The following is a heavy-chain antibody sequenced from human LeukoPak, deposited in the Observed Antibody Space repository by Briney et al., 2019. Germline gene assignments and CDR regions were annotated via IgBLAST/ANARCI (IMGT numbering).Heavy chain of an antibody. Sequence: GGSLRLSCAASGFTFSRYSMNWVRRAPGKGLEWVSFISSSSSAIYYADSVKGRFTISRDNAKNSLYLQMNSLTDEDTAVYYCARAPVIDYYGSGSYFDHWGQGTLVTVSS. V-gene: IGHV3-48*02. J-gene: IGHJ4*02. CDR1: GFTFSRYS. CDR3: ARAPVIDYYGSGSYFDH. D-gene: IGHD3-10*01. CDR2: ISSSSSAI.